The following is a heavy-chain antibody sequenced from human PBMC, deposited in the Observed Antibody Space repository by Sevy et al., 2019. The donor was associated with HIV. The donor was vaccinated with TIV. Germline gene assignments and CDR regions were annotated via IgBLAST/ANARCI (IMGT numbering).Heavy chain of an antibody. CDR1: GFTFDDYA. D-gene: IGHD3-22*01. CDR2: ISWNSGSI. Sequence: SLRLSCAASGFTFDDYAMHWVRQAPGKGLEWVSGISWNSGSIGYAGSGKGRFTISRDNAKNSLHLQMNSLRAEDTALYYCAKALDSSGYLVLDYWGQGTLVTVSS. V-gene: IGHV3-9*01. J-gene: IGHJ4*02. CDR3: AKALDSSGYLVLDY.